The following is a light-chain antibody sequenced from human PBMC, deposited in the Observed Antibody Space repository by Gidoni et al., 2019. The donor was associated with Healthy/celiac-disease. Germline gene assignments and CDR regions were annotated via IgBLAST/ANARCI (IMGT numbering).Light chain of an antibody. CDR2: EVS. Sequence: QSALTPPASVSGSPGPSITISCTGTSSDVGSYNLVSWYQLHPCKTPKLMIYEVSKRPSGVSNRFSGSKSGNTASLTISGLQAEDEADDYCCSYAGSSTLVFGGGTKLTVL. V-gene: IGLV2-23*02. CDR3: CSYAGSSTLV. J-gene: IGLJ2*01. CDR1: SSDVGSYNL.